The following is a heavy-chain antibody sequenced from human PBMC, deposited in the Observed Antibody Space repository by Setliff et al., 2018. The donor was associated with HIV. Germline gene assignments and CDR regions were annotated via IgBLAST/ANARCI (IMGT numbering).Heavy chain of an antibody. CDR2: ISSSSSYI. D-gene: IGHD2-21*02. J-gene: IGHJ3*02. V-gene: IGHV3-21*01. CDR3: ASSNVVVVTASVSDAFDI. Sequence: PSETLSLTCTVSGGSITTSTFYWCWVRQAPGKGLEWVSSISSSSSYIYYADSVKGRFTISRDNAKNTLFLQMNSLRAEDTAVYYCASSNVVVVTASVSDAFDIWGQGTMVTVSS. CDR1: GGSITTSTFY.